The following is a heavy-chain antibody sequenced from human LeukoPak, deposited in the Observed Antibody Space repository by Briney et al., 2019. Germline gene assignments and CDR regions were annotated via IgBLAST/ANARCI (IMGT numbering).Heavy chain of an antibody. D-gene: IGHD6-19*01. Sequence: PGGSLRLSCAASGFTFSSYWMSWVRQAPGKGLEWVANIKQDGSEKYYVDSVKGRFTISRDNAKNSLYLQMNSLRAEDTAVYYCARDFIVWGSGWYLATTENDYWGQGTLVTVSS. CDR1: GFTFSSYW. CDR2: IKQDGSEK. J-gene: IGHJ4*02. CDR3: ARDFIVWGSGWYLATTENDY. V-gene: IGHV3-7*01.